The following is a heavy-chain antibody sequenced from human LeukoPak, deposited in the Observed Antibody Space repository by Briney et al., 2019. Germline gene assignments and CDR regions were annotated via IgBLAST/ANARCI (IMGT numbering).Heavy chain of an antibody. D-gene: IGHD6-19*01. CDR2: ISYDGSNK. CDR1: GFTFSTYW. J-gene: IGHJ5*01. CDR3: ASQYSSGWYDF. V-gene: IGHV3-30*03. Sequence: PGGSLRLSCSASGFTFSTYWMSWVRQAPGKGLEWVAVISYDGSNKYYADSVKGRFTISRDNSKNTLYLQMNSLRAEDTAVYYCASQYSSGWYDFWGQGTLVTVSS.